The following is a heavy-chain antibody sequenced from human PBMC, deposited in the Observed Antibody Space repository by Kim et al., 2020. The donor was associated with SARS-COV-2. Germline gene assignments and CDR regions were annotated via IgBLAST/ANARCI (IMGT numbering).Heavy chain of an antibody. J-gene: IGHJ6*02. Sequence: GGSLRLSCAASGFTVSSNYMSWVRQAPGKGLEWVSVIYSGGSTYYADSVKGRFTISRDNSKNTRYLQMNSLRAEDTAVYYCARDRTRYYDILTGYHTPYGMDVWGQGTTVTVSS. CDR1: GFTVSSNY. CDR3: ARDRTRYYDILTGYHTPYGMDV. V-gene: IGHV3-53*01. D-gene: IGHD3-9*01. CDR2: IYSGGST.